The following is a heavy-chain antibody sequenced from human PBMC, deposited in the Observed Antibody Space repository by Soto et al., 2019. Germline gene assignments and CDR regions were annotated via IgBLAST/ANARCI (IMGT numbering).Heavy chain of an antibody. V-gene: IGHV3-21*01. CDR2: ISSSSSYI. CDR1: GFTFSSYS. J-gene: IGHJ4*02. D-gene: IGHD6-6*01. Sequence: QLVQSGPEVKKPGTSVKVSCKASGFTFSSYSMNWVRQAPGKGLEWVSSISSSSSYIYYADSVKGRFTISRDNAKNSLYLQMNSLRAEDTAVYYCAREGSIAARPTDYWGQGTLVTVSS. CDR3: AREGSIAARPTDY.